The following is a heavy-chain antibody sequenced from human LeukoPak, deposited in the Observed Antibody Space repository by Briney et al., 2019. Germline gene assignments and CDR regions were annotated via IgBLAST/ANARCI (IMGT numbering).Heavy chain of an antibody. D-gene: IGHD5-24*01. V-gene: IGHV3-30*18. CDR3: AKVDGDGYQWEVDY. CDR1: GFTFSSYG. Sequence: PGGSLRLPCAASGFTFSSYGMHWVRQAPGKGLEWVAVISHDGSNKYYADSVKGRFTTSRDNSKNTLYLQMNSLRVEDTAVYYCAKVDGDGYQWEVDYWGQGTLVTVSS. J-gene: IGHJ4*02. CDR2: ISHDGSNK.